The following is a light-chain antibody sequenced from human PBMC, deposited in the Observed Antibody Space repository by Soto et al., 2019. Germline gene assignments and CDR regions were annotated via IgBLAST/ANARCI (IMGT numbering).Light chain of an antibody. J-gene: IGKJ5*01. V-gene: IGKV1-39*01. CDR2: TAS. CDR1: QSISNF. Sequence: DIQMTQSPSSLSASVGDRVTITCRASQSISNFLNWYQQTPGKDPKLLISTASTLQTGVPSRFDGSGSGTDFTLTINNLQPEDFATYYCQESYSTSITFGQGRRLEI. CDR3: QESYSTSIT.